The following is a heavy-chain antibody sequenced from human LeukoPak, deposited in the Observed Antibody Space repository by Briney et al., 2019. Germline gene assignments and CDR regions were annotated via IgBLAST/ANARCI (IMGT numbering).Heavy chain of an antibody. V-gene: IGHV4-34*01. CDR3: ARGAWGSGSYFDY. J-gene: IGHJ4*02. Sequence: SETLSLTCAVYGGSFSGYYWSWIRQPPGKGLEWIGEINHSGSTNYNPSLKSRVTISVDTSKNQFSPKLSSVTAADTAVYYCARGAWGSGSYFDYWGQGTLVTVSS. CDR1: GGSFSGYY. D-gene: IGHD1-26*01. CDR2: INHSGST.